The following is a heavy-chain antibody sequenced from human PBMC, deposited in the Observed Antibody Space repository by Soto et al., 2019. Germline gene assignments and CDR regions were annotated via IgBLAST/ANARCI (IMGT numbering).Heavy chain of an antibody. CDR1: GFPFTSSA. J-gene: IGHJ6*02. Sequence: SGKVCCKTSGFPFTSSALQLVRQARGQRLEWIGWIVVGSGNTNYAQKFQERVTITRDMSTSTAYMELSSLRSEDTAVYYCAADIWGSSGALDYYYYGMDVWGQGTTVTVS. D-gene: IGHD6-6*01. CDR3: AADIWGSSGALDYYYYGMDV. CDR2: IVVGSGNT. V-gene: IGHV1-58*01.